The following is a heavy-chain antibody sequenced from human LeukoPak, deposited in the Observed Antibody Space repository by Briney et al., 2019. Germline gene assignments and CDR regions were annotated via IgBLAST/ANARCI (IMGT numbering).Heavy chain of an antibody. D-gene: IGHD3-16*01. Sequence: PGGSLRLSCAASGFTFSDYYMSWIRQAPGKGLDWISYISSSGSTIYYADSVKGRFTISRDNAKNSLYLQMNSLRAEDTAVCYCARVYWGNWFDPWGQGTLVTVSS. V-gene: IGHV3-11*04. CDR2: ISSSGSTI. CDR1: GFTFSDYY. CDR3: ARVYWGNWFDP. J-gene: IGHJ5*02.